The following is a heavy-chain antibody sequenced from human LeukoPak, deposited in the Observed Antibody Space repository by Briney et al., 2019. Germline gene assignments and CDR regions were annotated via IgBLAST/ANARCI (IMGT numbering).Heavy chain of an antibody. J-gene: IGHJ4*02. CDR1: GFTFDYYA. CDR2: ISGDGGST. CDR3: AQDKGGSSWYYLDS. Sequence: GGSLRLSCAASGFTFDYYAMHWVRQAPGKGLEWVSLISGDGGSTYYTDSVKGRFTISRDNSKNSLYLQMNSLRTEDTALYYCAQDKGGSSWYYLDSWGQGTLVTVSS. D-gene: IGHD6-13*01. V-gene: IGHV3-43*02.